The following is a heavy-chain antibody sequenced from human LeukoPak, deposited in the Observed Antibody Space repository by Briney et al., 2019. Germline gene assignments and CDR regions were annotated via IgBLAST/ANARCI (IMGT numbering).Heavy chain of an antibody. Sequence: GGSLRLSCVASGFTFSSYSMNWVRQAPGKGLEWVSYISTSSSTIYYADSVKGRFTISRDNAKNTLNLQMNSLRAEDTAVYYCARGYSSSSLIVDYWGQGALVTVSS. J-gene: IGHJ4*02. CDR1: GFTFSSYS. V-gene: IGHV3-48*01. CDR2: ISTSSSTI. D-gene: IGHD6-6*01. CDR3: ARGYSSSSLIVDY.